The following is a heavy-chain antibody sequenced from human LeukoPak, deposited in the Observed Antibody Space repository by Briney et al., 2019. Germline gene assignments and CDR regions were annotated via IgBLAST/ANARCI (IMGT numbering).Heavy chain of an antibody. D-gene: IGHD6-13*01. Sequence: SETLSLTCAVYGGSFSGYYWSWIRQPPGKGLEWIGSIYYSGSTYYNPSLKSRVTISVDTSKNQFSLKLSSVTAADTAVYYCARPGLPGIAAAGIDYWGQGTLVTVSS. V-gene: IGHV4-34*01. CDR1: GGSFSGYY. CDR2: IYYSGST. CDR3: ARPGLPGIAAAGIDY. J-gene: IGHJ4*02.